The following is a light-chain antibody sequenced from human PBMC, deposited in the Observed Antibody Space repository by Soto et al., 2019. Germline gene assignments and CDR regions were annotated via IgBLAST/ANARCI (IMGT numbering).Light chain of an antibody. CDR3: SSYSSTSTPWV. CDR1: ISDFVVYNY. V-gene: IGLV2-14*01. CDR2: GVT. J-gene: IGLJ3*02. Sequence: QSVLTQPASVSGSPGQSITISCTGTISDFVVYNYVSWYQQHPGKAPKLMIYGVTNRPSGVSSRFSGSKSGNTASLTISGLQPEDEGDYYCSSYSSTSTPWVFGGGTKLTVL.